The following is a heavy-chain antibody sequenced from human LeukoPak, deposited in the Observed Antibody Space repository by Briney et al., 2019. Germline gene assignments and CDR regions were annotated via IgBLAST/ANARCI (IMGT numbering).Heavy chain of an antibody. J-gene: IGHJ3*02. D-gene: IGHD4-17*01. V-gene: IGHV3-11*04. Sequence: GGSLRLSCAASGFTFSDYYMSWLRQAPGKGLEWVSYISSSGSTIYYADSVKGRFTISRDNAKNSLYLQMNSLRAEDTAVYYCARDRGWDTVTTSAFDIWGQGTMVTVSS. CDR3: ARDRGWDTVTTSAFDI. CDR1: GFTFSDYY. CDR2: ISSSGSTI.